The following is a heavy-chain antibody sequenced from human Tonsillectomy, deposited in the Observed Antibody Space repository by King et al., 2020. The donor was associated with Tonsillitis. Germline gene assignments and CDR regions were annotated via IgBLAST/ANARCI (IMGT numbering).Heavy chain of an antibody. J-gene: IGHJ4*02. Sequence: EVQLVESGGGLVKPGGSLRLSCAASGFTFSSYSMNWVRQAPGKGLEWVSSISSSSSYIYYADSVKGRFTISRDNAKNSLYLQMNSLRAEDTAVYYCAILPGVIVGATWLDYWGQGTLVTVSS. V-gene: IGHV3-21*01. CDR3: AILPGVIVGATWLDY. D-gene: IGHD1-26*01. CDR2: ISSSSSYI. CDR1: GFTFSSYS.